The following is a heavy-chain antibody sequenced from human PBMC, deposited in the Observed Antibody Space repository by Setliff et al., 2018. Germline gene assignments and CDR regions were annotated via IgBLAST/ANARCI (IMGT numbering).Heavy chain of an antibody. CDR1: GFIFDDYG. CDR2: INWSGGTA. D-gene: IGHD2-21*01. Sequence: GGSLRLSCAASGFIFDDYGMAWVRQSPGKGLEWVAGINWSGGTAGYADSVRGRFTISRDTAKNSVYLQMNSLRAEDTAVYYCASGDWFYFDCWGQGTLVTVSS. V-gene: IGHV3-20*04. J-gene: IGHJ4*02. CDR3: ASGDWFYFDC.